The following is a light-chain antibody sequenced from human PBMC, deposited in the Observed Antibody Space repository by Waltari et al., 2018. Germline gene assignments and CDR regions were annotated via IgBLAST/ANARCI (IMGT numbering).Light chain of an antibody. CDR1: QAINVF. CDR2: AAS. V-gene: IGKV1-17*03. Sequence: DIQITQSPSVMYASVGDRVTITCRASQAINVFAGWFQQRPGEAPRRLIYAASTLQIGVPSRFSGSGYGTEFTLTISSLQPEDFATYYCLQHKTYPHAFGQGTRVEIK. J-gene: IGKJ2*01. CDR3: LQHKTYPHA.